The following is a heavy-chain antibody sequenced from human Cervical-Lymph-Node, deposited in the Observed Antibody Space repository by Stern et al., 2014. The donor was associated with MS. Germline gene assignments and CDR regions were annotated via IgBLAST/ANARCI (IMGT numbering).Heavy chain of an antibody. Sequence: VQLLESGPGLVKPSETLSLTCTVSGGSITSYYWSWIRQPPGKGLEWIGYIYYSGSTNYNPSLNSRVPISVDTSKNQFSLKLSSVTAADTAVYYCARGPYSTGLHFDYWGQETLVTVSS. CDR1: GGSITSYY. CDR2: IYYSGST. D-gene: IGHD6-25*01. J-gene: IGHJ4*02. CDR3: ARGPYSTGLHFDY. V-gene: IGHV4-59*01.